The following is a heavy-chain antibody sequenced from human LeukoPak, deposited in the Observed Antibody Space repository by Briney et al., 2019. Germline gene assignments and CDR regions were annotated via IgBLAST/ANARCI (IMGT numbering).Heavy chain of an antibody. V-gene: IGHV1-2*02. J-gene: IGHJ4*02. D-gene: IGHD3-10*01. CDR3: ARDPSSIGSSNPSDDY. CDR1: GYTFTGYY. CDR2: IHPNSGGT. Sequence: ASVKVSCKASGYTFTGYYMHWVRQAPGQGLEWMRWIHPNSGGTNYAQKFQGRVTMTRDTSISTAYMELSRLRSDDTAVYYCARDPSSIGSSNPSDDYWGQGTLVTVSS.